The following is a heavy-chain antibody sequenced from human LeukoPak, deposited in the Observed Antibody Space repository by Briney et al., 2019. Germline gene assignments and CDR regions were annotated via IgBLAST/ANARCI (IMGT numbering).Heavy chain of an antibody. V-gene: IGHV1-24*01. J-gene: IGHJ4*02. CDR2: FDPEDGET. Sequence: GASVKVSCKVSGYTLTELSMHWVRQAPGKGLEWMGGFDPEDGETIYAQKLQGRVTMTTDTSTSTAYMELRSLRSDDTAVYYCARPYDSSGHFDYWGQGTLVTVSS. D-gene: IGHD3-22*01. CDR1: GYTLTELS. CDR3: ARPYDSSGHFDY.